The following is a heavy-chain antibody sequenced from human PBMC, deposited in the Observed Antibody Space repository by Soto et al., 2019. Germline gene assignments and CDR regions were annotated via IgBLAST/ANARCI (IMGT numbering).Heavy chain of an antibody. CDR2: IYPGDSDT. V-gene: IGHV5-51*01. CDR1: GYSFTSYW. Sequence: GESLKISCKGSGYSFTSYWVGWVRQMPGKGLESMGIIYPGDSDTRYSPSFQGQVTISADKSISTAYLQWSSLKASDTAMYYCARTAAAGKYYYGMDVWGQGTTVTVSS. CDR3: ARTAAAGKYYYGMDV. D-gene: IGHD6-13*01. J-gene: IGHJ6*02.